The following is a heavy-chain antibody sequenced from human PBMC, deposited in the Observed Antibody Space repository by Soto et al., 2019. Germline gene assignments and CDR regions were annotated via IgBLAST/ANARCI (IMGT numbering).Heavy chain of an antibody. Sequence: QLQLQESGPGLVKPSETLSLTCTVSGGAISSSSYYWGWIRQPPGKGLEWIGSIYYSGSTYYNPSHTIRVTISVETSKNPYPLPRSTVTAADSAVYYCARHLKAARRYYGMDVWGQGTTVTVSS. V-gene: IGHV4-39*01. D-gene: IGHD6-6*01. CDR2: IYYSGST. CDR3: ARHLKAARRYYGMDV. J-gene: IGHJ6*02. CDR1: GGAISSSSYY.